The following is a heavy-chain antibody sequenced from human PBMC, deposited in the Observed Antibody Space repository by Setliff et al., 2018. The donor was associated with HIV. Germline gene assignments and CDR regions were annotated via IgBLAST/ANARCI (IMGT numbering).Heavy chain of an antibody. J-gene: IGHJ6*02. CDR3: TRKLAPGHGMDV. V-gene: IGHV3-7*01. CDR1: GFTFSNAW. D-gene: IGHD3-3*02. Sequence: LRLSCAAAGFTFSNAWMTWVRQAPGKGLEWVANINKDGSEKNYVDSVKGRFTISRDNAKNSLYLQMDSLRVEDTTVYYCTRKLAPGHGMDVWGQGTTVTVSS. CDR2: INKDGSEK.